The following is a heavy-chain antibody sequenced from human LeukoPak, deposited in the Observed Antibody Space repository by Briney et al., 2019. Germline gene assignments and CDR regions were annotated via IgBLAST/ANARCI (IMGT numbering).Heavy chain of an antibody. CDR1: GFTVSSNY. CDR2: VYSSGAT. D-gene: IGHD3-22*01. J-gene: IGHJ4*02. V-gene: IGHV3-53*01. CDR3: ARLANPSGYWD. Sequence: GGSLRLFCAVSGFTVSSNYMNWVRQAPGKGLECVSIVYSSGATFYTDSVKGRFTISRDNSKNTLYLQMNSLRPEDTAVYYCARLANPSGYWDWGQGTLVTVSS.